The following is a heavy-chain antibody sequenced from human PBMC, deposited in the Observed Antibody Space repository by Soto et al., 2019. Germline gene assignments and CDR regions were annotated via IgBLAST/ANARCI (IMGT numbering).Heavy chain of an antibody. CDR3: VKGEYYYDSSGYYPFDY. V-gene: IGHV3-64D*06. Sequence: RLSCAASGFTFSSDGMHWVRQAPGKGLEYVSSISTNGGSTDYADSVKGRFTISRDNSKNTVYLQMSSLRVEDTAVYYCVKGEYYYDSSGYYPFDYWGQGTLVTVSS. CDR1: GFTFSSDG. J-gene: IGHJ4*02. D-gene: IGHD3-22*01. CDR2: ISTNGGST.